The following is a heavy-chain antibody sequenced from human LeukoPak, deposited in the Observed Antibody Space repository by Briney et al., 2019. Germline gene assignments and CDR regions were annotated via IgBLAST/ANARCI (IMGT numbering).Heavy chain of an antibody. D-gene: IGHD4-17*01. CDR1: GFTFSSYA. J-gene: IGHJ4*02. CDR3: AKDDDYVEYGYYFDF. CDR2: IGGRGTIT. V-gene: IGHV3-23*01. Sequence: SGGSLRLSCAASGFTFSSYAMSWVRQAPGKGLGWVSAIGGRGTITYYADSVKGRFTISKDNSKNTLYLQMNSLRAEDTAVYYCAKDDDYVEYGYYFDFWGQGTLVTVSS.